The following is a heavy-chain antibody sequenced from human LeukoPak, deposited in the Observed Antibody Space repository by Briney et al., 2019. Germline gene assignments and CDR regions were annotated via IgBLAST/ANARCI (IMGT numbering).Heavy chain of an antibody. V-gene: IGHV5-51*01. CDR3: ARRHKRGAYSYGVDY. D-gene: IGHD5-18*01. J-gene: IGHJ4*02. CDR1: GYSFTNYC. CDR2: IYPGDSDT. Sequence: GASLKISSKGSGYSFTNYCVAWVRQMPGKGLEWMGIIYPGDSDTRYSPSFQGQVTISADKSISTAYLQWNSLEASDTAMYYCARRHKRGAYSYGVDYWGQGTLVTVSS.